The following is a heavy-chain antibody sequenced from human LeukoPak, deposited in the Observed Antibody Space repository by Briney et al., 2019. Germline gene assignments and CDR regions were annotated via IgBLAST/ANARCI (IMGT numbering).Heavy chain of an antibody. CDR1: SGSISSDGYY. D-gene: IGHD1-26*01. J-gene: IGHJ4*02. CDR2: IYHSGST. V-gene: IGHV4-30-2*01. Sequence: SETLSLTCTVSSGSISSDGYYWSWIRQPPGKGLEWIGYIYHSGSTYYRPSRKSRVTISVDRSKNQFSLNLSSVTAADTAVYYCARDIAGRGYFDYWGQGILVTVSS. CDR3: ARDIAGRGYFDY.